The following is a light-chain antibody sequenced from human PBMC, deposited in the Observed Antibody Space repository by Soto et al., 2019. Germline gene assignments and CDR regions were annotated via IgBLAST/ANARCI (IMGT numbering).Light chain of an antibody. CDR2: DVT. Sequence: QSVLTQPASVSGSPGQSITISCTGTSSDVGAYNYVSWYKQYPGKAPKLIIYDVTDRPSGVSDRFSGSKSGNTASLTISGLQAEDEADYYCGSYTLRSTLVFGGGTKLTVL. CDR3: GSYTLRSTLV. CDR1: SSDVGAYNY. V-gene: IGLV2-14*03. J-gene: IGLJ2*01.